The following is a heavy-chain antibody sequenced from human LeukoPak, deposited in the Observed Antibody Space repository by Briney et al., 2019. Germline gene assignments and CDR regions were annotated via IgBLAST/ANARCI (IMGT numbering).Heavy chain of an antibody. V-gene: IGHV4-38-2*02. Sequence: SETLSLTCTVSGYSVSRGYYWDWIRQPPGKGLEWIGSIYHGGSTSYRPSLKNRVTISLDTSNNQFSLKLNSVTAADTAVYYCARGVRGVVITYFDYWGQGTLVTVSS. CDR3: ARGVRGVVITYFDY. CDR2: IYHGGST. J-gene: IGHJ4*02. CDR1: GYSVSRGYY. D-gene: IGHD3-10*01.